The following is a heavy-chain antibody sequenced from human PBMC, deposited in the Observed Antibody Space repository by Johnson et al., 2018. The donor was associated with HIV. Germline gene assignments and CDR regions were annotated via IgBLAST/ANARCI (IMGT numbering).Heavy chain of an antibody. D-gene: IGHD6-13*01. CDR2: IKQDGSEK. J-gene: IGHJ3*01. V-gene: IGHV3-7*03. Sequence: VQLVESGGGLVQPGGSLRLSCAASGFTFSSYWMSWVRQAPGKGLEWVANIKQDGSEKYYVDSVKGRFTISRDNSRNTLYLQMNSLRDEDTAVYYCAYSAAGHWGQGTMVTVSS. CDR1: GFTFSSYW. CDR3: AYSAAGH.